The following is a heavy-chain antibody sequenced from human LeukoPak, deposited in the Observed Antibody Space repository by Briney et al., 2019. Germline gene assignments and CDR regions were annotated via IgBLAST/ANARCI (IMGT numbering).Heavy chain of an antibody. V-gene: IGHV3-74*01. Sequence: PGGSLRLSCAASGFTLSSYWMHWVRQVPGKGLVWVSRIKSDGSDTRYADSVKGRFTISRDNAKNSLYLQVNSLRAEDTAVYYCANHGSGSYLPRWGQGTLVTVSS. J-gene: IGHJ4*02. CDR2: IKSDGSDT. CDR3: ANHGSGSYLPR. CDR1: GFTLSSYW. D-gene: IGHD3-10*01.